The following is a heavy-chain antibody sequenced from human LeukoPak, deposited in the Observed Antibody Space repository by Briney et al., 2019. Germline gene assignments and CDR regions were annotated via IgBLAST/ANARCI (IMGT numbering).Heavy chain of an antibody. CDR3: ASSVTTEGPNGFDP. D-gene: IGHD4-17*01. CDR2: ISGGGERT. Sequence: GGSLRLSCAASGFTFSSCAMSWVRQARGKGLQWVSAISGGGERTYYADSVQGRFTISRDNAKNTLYLQMNSLRAEDTAVYYCASSVTTEGPNGFDPWGQGTLGTVSS. V-gene: IGHV3-23*01. CDR1: GFTFSSCA. J-gene: IGHJ5*02.